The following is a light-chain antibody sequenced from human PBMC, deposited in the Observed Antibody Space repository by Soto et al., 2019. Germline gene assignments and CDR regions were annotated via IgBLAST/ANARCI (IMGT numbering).Light chain of an antibody. CDR3: SSYTSSSTLDVV. V-gene: IGLV2-14*01. J-gene: IGLJ2*01. Sequence: QSALTQPASVSGSPGQSITISCTGTSSDVGGYNYVSWYQQHPGKAPKLMIYDVSNRPSGVSNRFSGSKSGNTASLTISVRQAEDEADYYCSSYTSSSTLDVVFGGGTKLTVL. CDR1: SSDVGGYNY. CDR2: DVS.